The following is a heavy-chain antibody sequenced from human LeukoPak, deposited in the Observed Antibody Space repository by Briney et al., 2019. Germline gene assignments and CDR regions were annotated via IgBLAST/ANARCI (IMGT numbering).Heavy chain of an antibody. Sequence: GGSLRLSCAASGFTFSDYFMSWIRQAPGKGLEWVSYISTSGSTIYYADSVKGRFTISRDNSKNTLYLQMNSLRAEDTAVYYCAKDRRLAAFDYGGQGTLVTVSS. J-gene: IGHJ4*02. CDR2: ISTSGSTI. CDR1: GFTFSDYF. V-gene: IGHV3-11*01. D-gene: IGHD6-25*01. CDR3: AKDRRLAAFDY.